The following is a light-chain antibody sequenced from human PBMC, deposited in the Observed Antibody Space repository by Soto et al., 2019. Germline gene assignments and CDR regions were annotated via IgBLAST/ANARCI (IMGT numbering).Light chain of an antibody. V-gene: IGLV2-14*03. CDR1: SSDIGGYNY. CDR3: SSYTSNNARV. J-gene: IGLJ1*01. CDR2: DVS. Sequence: QSALTQPASVSGSPGQSITISCTGTSSDIGGYNYVSWYQQHPGRAPQLMLYDVSNRPSGVSTRFSGSKSGNTASLTISGLQAEDEADYYCSSYTSNNARVFGTGTKLTVL.